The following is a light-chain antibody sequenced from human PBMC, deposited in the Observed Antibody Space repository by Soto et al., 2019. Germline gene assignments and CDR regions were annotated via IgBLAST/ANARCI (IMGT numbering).Light chain of an antibody. CDR1: YSNIGSSHD. J-gene: IGLJ2*01. Sequence: QSVLTQPPSVSGAPGQRVTISCTGTYSNIGSSHDVHWYQHVAGAAPKLIISSNDQRPSGVPDRFSGSKSGASASLAISGLQSEDEGDYYCASWDDSLNGVVFGEGTQLTVL. CDR2: SND. V-gene: IGLV1-44*01. CDR3: ASWDDSLNGVV.